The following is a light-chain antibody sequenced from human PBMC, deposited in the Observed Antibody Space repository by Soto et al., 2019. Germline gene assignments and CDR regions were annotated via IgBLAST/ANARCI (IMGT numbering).Light chain of an antibody. CDR2: DSS. J-gene: IGKJ1*01. V-gene: IGKV1-39*01. Sequence: DIRLTQSPSSLSASVGDRITITCRASQSISTYLNWYQQKPGEAPTLLVYDSSTLQSGVPSRFSGSGFGAEFTLTVSSLQPEDFATYYCQQSYSSPPTFGQGTKVDIK. CDR3: QQSYSSPPT. CDR1: QSISTY.